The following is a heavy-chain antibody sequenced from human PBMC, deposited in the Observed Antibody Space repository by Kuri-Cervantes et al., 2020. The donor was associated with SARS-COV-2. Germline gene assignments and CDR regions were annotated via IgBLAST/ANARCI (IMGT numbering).Heavy chain of an antibody. Sequence: SVNVSCKASVCTFSSYAISWVRQAPGQGLEWMGWINAGNGNTKYLQKFQGRVTITGDTPERKHYMDLSSLRSEDTAVYYCASSAIQLWYGYGMDVWGQGTTVTVSS. CDR3: ASSAIQLWYGYGMDV. D-gene: IGHD5-18*01. J-gene: IGHJ6*02. CDR2: INAGNGNT. CDR1: VCTFSSYA. V-gene: IGHV1-3*01.